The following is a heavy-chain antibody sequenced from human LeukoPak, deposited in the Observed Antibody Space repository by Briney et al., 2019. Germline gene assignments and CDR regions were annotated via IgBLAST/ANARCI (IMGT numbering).Heavy chain of an antibody. CDR1: GGSISSYY. D-gene: IGHD2-21*01. V-gene: IGHV4-59*01. CDR3: TASCGGDCYPENWYFDL. J-gene: IGHJ2*01. CDR2: IYYSGST. Sequence: SETLSLTCTVSGGSISSYYWSWIRQPPGKGLEWIGYIYYSGSTNYNPSLKSRVTISVYTSKNQFSLKLSSVTAADTAVYYCTASCGGDCYPENWYFDLWGRGTLVTVSS.